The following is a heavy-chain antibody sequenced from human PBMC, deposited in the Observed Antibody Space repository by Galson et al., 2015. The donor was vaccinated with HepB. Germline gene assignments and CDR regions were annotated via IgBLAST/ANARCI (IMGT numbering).Heavy chain of an antibody. CDR3: VRDDYHKKLDY. CDR2: IDIDGSKT. D-gene: IGHD4/OR15-4a*01. Sequence: SLRLSCAASGFTFSGHWMHWVRQAPGKGLVWVSRIDIDGSKTTYADSVKGRFTSSRDNAKNTLYLQMNNLRAEDTGVYYCVRDDYHKKLDYWGQGTLVTVSS. V-gene: IGHV3-74*01. J-gene: IGHJ4*02. CDR1: GFTFSGHW.